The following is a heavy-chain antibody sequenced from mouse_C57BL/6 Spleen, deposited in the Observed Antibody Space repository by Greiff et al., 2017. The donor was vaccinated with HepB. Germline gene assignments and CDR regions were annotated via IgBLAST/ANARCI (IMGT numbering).Heavy chain of an antibody. V-gene: IGHV1-54*01. Sequence: QVQLQQSGAELVRPGTSVKVSCKASGYAFTNYLIEWVKQRPGQGLEWIGVINPGSGGTNYNEKFKGKATLTADKSSSTAYMQLSSLTSEDSAVYFCARDDDDGGGAYWGQGTLVTVSA. CDR2: INPGSGGT. CDR1: GYAFTNYL. J-gene: IGHJ3*01. CDR3: ARDDDDGGGAY. D-gene: IGHD2-4*01.